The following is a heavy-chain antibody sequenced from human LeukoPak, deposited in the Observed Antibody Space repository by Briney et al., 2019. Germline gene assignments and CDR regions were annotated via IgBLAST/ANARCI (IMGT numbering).Heavy chain of an antibody. CDR3: ARDYYDSSGYYHVGYFDY. V-gene: IGHV3-7*01. CDR2: IKQDGSEK. D-gene: IGHD3-22*01. Sequence: GGSLRLSCAASGCTFSSYWMSWVRQAPGKGMEWVANIKQDGSEKYYVDSVKGRFTISRDNAKNSLYLQMNSLRAEDTAVYYCARDYYDSSGYYHVGYFDYWGQGTLVTVSS. J-gene: IGHJ4*02. CDR1: GCTFSSYW.